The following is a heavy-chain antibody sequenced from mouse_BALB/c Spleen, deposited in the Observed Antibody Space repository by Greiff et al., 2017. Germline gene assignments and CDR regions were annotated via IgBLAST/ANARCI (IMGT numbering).Heavy chain of an antibody. CDR3: ARVESTITTAFAD. D-gene: IGHD1-2*01. CDR2: IWAGGST. Sequence: QVQLKESGPGLVAPSQSLSITCTVSGFSLTSYGVHWVRQPPGKGLEWLGVIWAGGSTNYNSALMSRLSISKDNSKSQVFLKMNSLQTDDTAMYYCARVESTITTAFADWGQGTLVTVSA. V-gene: IGHV2-9*02. CDR1: GFSLTSYG. J-gene: IGHJ3*01.